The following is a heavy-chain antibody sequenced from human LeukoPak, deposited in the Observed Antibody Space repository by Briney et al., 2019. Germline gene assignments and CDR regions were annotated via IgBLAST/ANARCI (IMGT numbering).Heavy chain of an antibody. CDR1: GFTVSSNY. V-gene: IGHV3-53*01. J-gene: IGHJ4*02. D-gene: IGHD6-19*01. CDR2: IYSGGST. CDR3: ARVGDSSGWHYYFDY. Sequence: PGGSLRLSCAASGFTVSSNYMSWVRQAPGKGLEWVSVIYSGGSTYYADSVKGRFTISRDNSKNTLYLQMNSLRAEDTAVYYCARVGDSSGWHYYFDYWGQGTLVTVSS.